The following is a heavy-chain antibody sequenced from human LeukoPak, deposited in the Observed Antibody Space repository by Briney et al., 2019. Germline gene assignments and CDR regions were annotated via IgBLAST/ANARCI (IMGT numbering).Heavy chain of an antibody. Sequence: PSETLSLSCSVSGGSVSSYYWSWIRQSPGKGLEWIGYIHNSGRTNYNPSLKSRVTGFVDTSKNQVSLRLSSVTAADTAVYYCARHGTISSESYFDYWGQGALVTISS. J-gene: IGHJ4*02. D-gene: IGHD1-14*01. CDR3: ARHGTISSESYFDY. CDR2: IHNSGRT. CDR1: GGSVSSYY. V-gene: IGHV4-59*08.